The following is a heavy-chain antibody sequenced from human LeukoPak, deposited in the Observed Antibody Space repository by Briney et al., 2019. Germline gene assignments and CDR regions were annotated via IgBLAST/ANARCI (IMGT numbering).Heavy chain of an antibody. V-gene: IGHV3-23*01. CDR1: GLTFSNYW. J-gene: IGHJ4*02. CDR3: AKGPWDCPMDY. D-gene: IGHD2-21*02. CDR2: ISGSGGST. Sequence: GGSLRLSCAASGLTFSNYWMSWVRQAPGKGLEWVSTISGSGGSTHYADSVKGRFTISRDNSKNTLYLQMNSLRAEDTAVYYCAKGPWDCPMDYWGQGTLVTVSS.